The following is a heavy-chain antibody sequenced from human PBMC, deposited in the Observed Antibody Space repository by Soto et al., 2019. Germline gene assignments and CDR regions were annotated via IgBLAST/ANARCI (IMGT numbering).Heavy chain of an antibody. J-gene: IGHJ4*02. V-gene: IGHV1-18*01. D-gene: IGHD2-2*01. CDR3: AAGDCSSTSCHLFDY. Sequence: ASVKVSCKASGYTFTSYGISWVRQAPGQGLEWMGWISAYNGNTNYAQKLQGRVTMTTDTSTSTAYMELRSLRSDDTAVYYCAAGDCSSTSCHLFDYWGQGTLVTVSS. CDR1: GYTFTSYG. CDR2: ISAYNGNT.